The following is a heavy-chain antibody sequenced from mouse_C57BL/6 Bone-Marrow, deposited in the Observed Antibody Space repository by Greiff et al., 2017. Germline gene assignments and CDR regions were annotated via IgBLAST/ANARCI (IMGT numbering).Heavy chain of an antibody. D-gene: IGHD1-1*01. V-gene: IGHV1-82*01. Sequence: QVQLQQSGPELVKPGASVKISCKASGYAFSSSWMNWVKQRPGKGLEWIGRIYPGDGDTNYNGKFKGKATLTADKSSSTAYMQLSSLTSEDSAVYFCARHYGSRAWFAYWGQGTLVTVSA. CDR2: IYPGDGDT. J-gene: IGHJ3*01. CDR3: ARHYGSRAWFAY. CDR1: GYAFSSSW.